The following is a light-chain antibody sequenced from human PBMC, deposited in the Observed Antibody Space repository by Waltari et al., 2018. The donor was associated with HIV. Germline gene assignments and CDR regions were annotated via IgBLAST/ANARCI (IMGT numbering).Light chain of an antibody. Sequence: QSALTQPPSASGSPGPSVTISCTGPSSDGGGYQSVSWYHQHPGKAPQVMIYDVSKRPSGVPDRFSGSKSGNTASLTVSGLQAEDEADYYCSSYAGSNNVVFGGGTKLTVL. CDR1: SSDGGGYQS. J-gene: IGLJ2*01. CDR3: SSYAGSNNVV. V-gene: IGLV2-8*01. CDR2: DVS.